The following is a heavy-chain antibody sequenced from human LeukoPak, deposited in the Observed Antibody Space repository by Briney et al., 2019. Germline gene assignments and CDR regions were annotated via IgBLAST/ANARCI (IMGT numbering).Heavy chain of an antibody. Sequence: MSSETLSLTCTVSGVSISSSSYYWGWIRQPPGKGLEWIGGIYYSGSTYYNPSLKSRVTISVDTSKNQFSLKLSSVTAADTAVYYCARGRAAGYYDFWSGYLRWFDPWGQGTLVTVSS. V-gene: IGHV4-39*07. CDR1: GVSISSSSYY. J-gene: IGHJ5*02. CDR2: IYYSGST. D-gene: IGHD3-3*01. CDR3: ARGRAAGYYDFWSGYLRWFDP.